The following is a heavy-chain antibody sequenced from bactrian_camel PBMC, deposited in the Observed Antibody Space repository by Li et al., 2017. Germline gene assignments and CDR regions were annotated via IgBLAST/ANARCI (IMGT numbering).Heavy chain of an antibody. CDR1: GLSFDDSD. D-gene: IGHD2*01. J-gene: IGHJ4*01. V-gene: IGHV3S40*01. Sequence: VQLVESGGGSVQAGGSLRLSCAASGLSFDDSDIGWHRQAPGKGLEWVSAIHSGGSSTYYADSVKGRFTISRDNAKNTVYLQMNSLKTDDTGVYICSTGRDTKTSIPSPLKGQGTQVTVS. CDR2: IHSGGSST.